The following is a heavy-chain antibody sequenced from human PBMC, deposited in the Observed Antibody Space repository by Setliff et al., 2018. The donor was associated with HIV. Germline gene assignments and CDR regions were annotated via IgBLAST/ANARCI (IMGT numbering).Heavy chain of an antibody. J-gene: IGHJ6*03. D-gene: IGHD2-2*01. CDR1: GFTFNTYA. CDR2: ISGSGGST. CDR3: AKSGYCGSSTCRNYFYYMDV. Sequence: GGSLRLSCAASGFTFNTYAMSWVRQAPGKGLEWVSVISGSGGSTFYADSVKGRFTISRDNSNNTLYLQMNSLRAEDTAVYYCAKSGYCGSSTCRNYFYYMDVWGKGTTVTVSS. V-gene: IGHV3-23*01.